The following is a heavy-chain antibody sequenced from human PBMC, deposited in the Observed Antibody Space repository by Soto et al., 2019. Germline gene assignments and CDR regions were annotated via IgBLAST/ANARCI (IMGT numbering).Heavy chain of an antibody. D-gene: IGHD3-22*01. V-gene: IGHV1-18*01. CDR2: ISTYNGNT. CDR1: GYSFITYG. Sequence: QVQLVQSGAEVKKPGASVMVSCKGSGYSFITYGMSWVRQAPGQGLEWVGWISTYNGNTKYVESLQGRVTMTTDTTTSTAYMELRSLRSDDTAVYYCARGPTDYYDKSGDYCLDYWGQGTLVTVSS. CDR3: ARGPTDYYDKSGDYCLDY. J-gene: IGHJ4*02.